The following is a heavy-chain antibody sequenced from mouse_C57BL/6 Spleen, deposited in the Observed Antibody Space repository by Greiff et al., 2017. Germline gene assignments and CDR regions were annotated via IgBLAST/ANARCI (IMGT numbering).Heavy chain of an antibody. J-gene: IGHJ4*01. Sequence: EVQLQQSGPELVKPGASVKMSCKASGYTFTDYNMHWVKQSHGKSLEWIGYINPNNGGTSYNQKFKGKATLTVNKSSSTAYMELRSLTSEDSAVYYCARVCGNSPRNYYYAMDYWGQGTSVTVSS. V-gene: IGHV1-22*01. CDR1: GYTFTDYN. D-gene: IGHD2-1*01. CDR3: ARVCGNSPRNYYYAMDY. CDR2: INPNNGGT.